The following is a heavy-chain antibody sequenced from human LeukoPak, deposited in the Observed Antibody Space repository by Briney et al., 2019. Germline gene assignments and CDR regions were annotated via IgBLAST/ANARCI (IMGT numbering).Heavy chain of an antibody. CDR2: ISDSGGRT. J-gene: IGHJ4*02. D-gene: IGHD3-22*01. CDR1: GITLSNYG. Sequence: GGSLRLSCAVSGITLSNYGMSWVRQAPGKGLEWVAGISDSGGRTNYADSVKGRFTISRDSPKNTLYLQMNRLRAEDTAVYFCAKRGVVIRVILVGFHKEAYYFDSWGQGALVTVSS. V-gene: IGHV3-23*01. CDR3: AKRGVVIRVILVGFHKEAYYFDS.